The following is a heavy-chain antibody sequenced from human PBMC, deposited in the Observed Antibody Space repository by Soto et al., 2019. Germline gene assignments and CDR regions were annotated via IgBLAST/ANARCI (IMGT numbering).Heavy chain of an antibody. V-gene: IGHV3-7*05. D-gene: IGHD1-7*01. CDR2: IKQDGSEK. J-gene: IGHJ4*02. CDR1: GFTFSSYW. Sequence: GGSLRLSCAASGFTFSSYWMSWVRQAPRKGLEWVANIKQDGSEKYYVDSVKGRFTISRDNAKNSLYLQMNSLRAEDTAVYYCASSDNWNYYYFDYWGQGTLVTVSS. CDR3: ASSDNWNYYYFDY.